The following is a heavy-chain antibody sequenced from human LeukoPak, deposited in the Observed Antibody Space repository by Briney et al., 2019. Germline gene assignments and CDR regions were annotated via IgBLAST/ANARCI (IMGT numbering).Heavy chain of an antibody. CDR3: GPFGGYSGYDLGY. V-gene: IGHV4-34*01. Sequence: SETLSLTCAVYGGSFSDHYWSWIRQPPGQGLEWIGEINDSGSAKYNPSLKSRVTISVDTSKNQFSLEVTSVPAADTAVYYCGPFGGYSGYDLGYWGQGTLVTVSS. CDR1: GGSFSDHY. CDR2: INDSGSA. D-gene: IGHD5-12*01. J-gene: IGHJ4*02.